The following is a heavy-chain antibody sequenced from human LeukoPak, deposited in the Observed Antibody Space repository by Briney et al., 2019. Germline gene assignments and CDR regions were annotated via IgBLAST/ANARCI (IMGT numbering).Heavy chain of an antibody. CDR1: RERVGLCW. D-gene: IGHD6-19*01. V-gene: IGHV3-7*01. CDR2: INQDGSET. CDR3: ARVQFQWFDP. Sequence: WCSMKLGCASRRERVGLCWMSFIQQATGKGLEWVANINQDGSETYYVDSVKGRFTISSDIAKNSLSLQMNTLRAEDTAVYYCARVQFQWFDPWGQGTQVTVSS. J-gene: IGHJ5*02.